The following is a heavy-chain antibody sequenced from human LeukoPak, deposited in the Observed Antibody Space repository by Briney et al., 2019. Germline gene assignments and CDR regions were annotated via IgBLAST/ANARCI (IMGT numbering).Heavy chain of an antibody. V-gene: IGHV3-30*04. Sequence: PGGSLRLSCAASGFTFSSYAMHWVRQAPGKGLEWVAVISYDGSNKYYADSVKGRFTISRDNSKNTLYLQMNSLRAEDTAVYYCARDRKITMVRGVIRLDAFDIWGQGTMVTVSS. CDR2: ISYDGSNK. D-gene: IGHD3-10*01. CDR3: ARDRKITMVRGVIRLDAFDI. J-gene: IGHJ3*02. CDR1: GFTFSSYA.